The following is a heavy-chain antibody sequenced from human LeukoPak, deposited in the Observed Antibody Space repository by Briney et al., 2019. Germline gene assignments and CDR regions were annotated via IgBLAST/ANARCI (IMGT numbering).Heavy chain of an antibody. D-gene: IGHD3-16*01. V-gene: IGHV4-30-4*07. CDR2: IYYSGST. CDR3: ARVGGLRDFVDY. CDR1: GGSISSGGYS. Sequence: PSQTLSLTCAVSGGSISSGGYSWSWIRQPPGKGLEWIGYIYYSGSTNYNPSLKSRVTISVDTSKNQFSLKLSSVTAADTAVYYCARVGGLRDFVDYWGQGTLVTVSS. J-gene: IGHJ4*02.